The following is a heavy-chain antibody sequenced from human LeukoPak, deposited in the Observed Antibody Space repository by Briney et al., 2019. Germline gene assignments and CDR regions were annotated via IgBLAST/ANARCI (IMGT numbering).Heavy chain of an antibody. V-gene: IGHV4-59*08. CDR2: ISDIGSI. J-gene: IGHJ4*02. CDR3: AGHHPRDAVDF. CDR1: GGSISSYY. D-gene: IGHD2-21*01. Sequence: SETLSLACTVSGGSISSYYWSWIRQPPGKGLEWIAYISDIGSINYNPSLKSRVTISLDTSKNQFSLKLSSVTAADTAVYYCAGHHPRDAVDFWGQGTLVTVSS.